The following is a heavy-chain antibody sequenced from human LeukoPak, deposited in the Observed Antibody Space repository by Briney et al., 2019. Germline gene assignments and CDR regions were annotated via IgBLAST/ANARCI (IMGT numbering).Heavy chain of an antibody. V-gene: IGHV1-18*01. CDR2: ISAYNGNT. CDR1: GYTFTSYG. CDR3: AREYSSSSWGQFHDDY. Sequence: ASVKVSCKASGYTFTSYGISWVRQAPGQGLEWMGWISAYNGNTNYAQKLQGRVTMTTDTSTSTAYMELRSLRSDDTAVYYCAREYSSSSWGQFHDDYWGQGTLVTVSS. J-gene: IGHJ4*02. D-gene: IGHD6-6*01.